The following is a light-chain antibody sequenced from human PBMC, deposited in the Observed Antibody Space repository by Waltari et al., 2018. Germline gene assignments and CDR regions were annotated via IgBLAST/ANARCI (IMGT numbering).Light chain of an antibody. J-gene: IGLJ2*01. V-gene: IGLV3-27*01. Sequence: YDLTQPSSVSVSPGQTATITCSGDVLAEKYVRWFQQKPGQAPTLILYKDTERSSGIPERFSGSSSGSTVTLTIRGALLEDEADYHCHAAADNNWFFGGGTKLTVL. CDR3: HAAADNNWF. CDR2: KDT. CDR1: VLAEKY.